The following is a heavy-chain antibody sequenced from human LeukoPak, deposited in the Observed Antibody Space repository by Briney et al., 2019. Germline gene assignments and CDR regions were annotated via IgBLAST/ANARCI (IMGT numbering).Heavy chain of an antibody. CDR1: GFTFSSYG. D-gene: IGHD3-10*01. J-gene: IGHJ4*02. CDR2: IRYDGSNK. CDR3: AKGHYGSGSYYKDY. V-gene: IGHV3-30*02. Sequence: GGSLRPSCAASGFTFSSYGMHWVRQAPGKGLEWVTFIRYDGSNKYYADSVKGRFTISRDNSKNTLYLQMNSLRAEDTAVYYCAKGHYGSGSYYKDYWGQGTLVTVSS.